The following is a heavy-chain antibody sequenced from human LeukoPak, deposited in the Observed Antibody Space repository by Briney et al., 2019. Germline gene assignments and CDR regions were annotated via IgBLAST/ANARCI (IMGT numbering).Heavy chain of an antibody. CDR1: GYTFTSYD. Sequence: ASVKVSCKASGYTFTSYDINWVRQATGQGLEWMGWMNPNSGNTGYAQKLQGRVTMTTDTSTSTAYMELRSLRSDDTAVYYCARDSAGYSSSWGVDWGQGTLVTVSS. J-gene: IGHJ4*02. CDR3: ARDSAGYSSSWGVD. V-gene: IGHV1-8*01. D-gene: IGHD6-13*01. CDR2: MNPNSGNT.